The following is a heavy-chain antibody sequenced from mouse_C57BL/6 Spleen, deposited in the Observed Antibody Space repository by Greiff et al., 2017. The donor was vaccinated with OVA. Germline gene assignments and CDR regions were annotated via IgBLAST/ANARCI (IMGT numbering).Heavy chain of an antibody. Sequence: VQLQQSGAELVRPGASVKLSCTASGFNIKDDYMHWVQQRPEQGLEWIGWIDPENGDTESASKFQGTATITADTSSNTAYLQLSSLTSEDTAVYYCTTETAQAYWGQGTTLTVSS. V-gene: IGHV14-4*01. D-gene: IGHD3-2*02. J-gene: IGHJ2*01. CDR1: GFNIKDDY. CDR2: IDPENGDT. CDR3: TTETAQAY.